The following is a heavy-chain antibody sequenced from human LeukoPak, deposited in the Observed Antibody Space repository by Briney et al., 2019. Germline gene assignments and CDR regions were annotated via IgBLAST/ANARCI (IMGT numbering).Heavy chain of an antibody. J-gene: IGHJ4*02. CDR1: GFTFSTYG. CDR2: IRYDGSNK. D-gene: IGHD6-6*01. V-gene: IGHV3-30*02. CDR3: AKSGLDSSSSPGLDY. Sequence: GGSLRISCVASGFTFSTYGMHWVRQAPGKGLEWVAFIRYDGSNKYYADSVKGRFTISRDNSKNTLYLQMNSLRAEDTAVYYCAKSGLDSSSSPGLDYWGQGTLVTVSS.